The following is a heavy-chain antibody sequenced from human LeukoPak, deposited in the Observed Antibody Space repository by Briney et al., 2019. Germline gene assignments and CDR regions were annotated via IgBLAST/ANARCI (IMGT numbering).Heavy chain of an antibody. V-gene: IGHV4-34*01. CDR1: GFTFSSYA. CDR3: ARGLLVANWFDP. CDR2: INHSGST. J-gene: IGHJ5*02. Sequence: GSLRLSCAASGFTFSSYAMSWIRQPPGKGLEWIGEINHSGSTNYNPSLKSRVTISVDTSKNQFSLKLSSVTAADTAVYYCARGLLVANWFDPWGQGTLVTVSS. D-gene: IGHD2-2*01.